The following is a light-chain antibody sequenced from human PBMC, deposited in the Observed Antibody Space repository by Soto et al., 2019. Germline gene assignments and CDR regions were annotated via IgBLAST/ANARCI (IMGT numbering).Light chain of an antibody. CDR3: QQYGSSGT. CDR2: GAS. Sequence: EIELTQSPGTLSLSPGGRATLSHSARQSVSNNYLAWYQQKPGQAPRLLIYGASNRATGIPDRFSDSGSGTDFTLTISRLEPEDFAVYYCQQYGSSGTFGQGTKVDIK. CDR1: QSVSNNY. V-gene: IGKV3-20*01. J-gene: IGKJ1*01.